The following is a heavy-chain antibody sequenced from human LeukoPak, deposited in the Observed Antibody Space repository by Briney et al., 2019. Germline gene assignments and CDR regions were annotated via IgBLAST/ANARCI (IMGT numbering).Heavy chain of an antibody. D-gene: IGHD3-10*01. CDR1: GFTFSSYS. V-gene: IGHV3-21*01. CDR2: ISSSSSYI. Sequence: GGSLRLSCAASGFTFSSYSMNWVRQAPGEGLEWVSSISSSSSYIYYADSVKGRFTISRDNAKNSLYLQMNSLRAEDTAVYYCARDQDYYGSGSQYWGQGTLVTVSS. J-gene: IGHJ4*02. CDR3: ARDQDYYGSGSQY.